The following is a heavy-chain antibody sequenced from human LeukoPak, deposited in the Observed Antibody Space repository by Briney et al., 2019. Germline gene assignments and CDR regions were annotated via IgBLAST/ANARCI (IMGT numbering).Heavy chain of an antibody. CDR2: ISSSSSTV. J-gene: IGHJ4*02. Sequence: GGSLRLSCAASGFTFSTYSMNWVRQAPGKGLEWVSYISSSSSTVFYADSVKGRFTVSRDNARTSLYLQLNSLRDEDTALYYCARDRFYGSGSYQNAGGCFDNWGQGTLVTVSS. V-gene: IGHV3-48*02. CDR1: GFTFSTYS. CDR3: ARDRFYGSGSYQNAGGCFDN. D-gene: IGHD3-10*01.